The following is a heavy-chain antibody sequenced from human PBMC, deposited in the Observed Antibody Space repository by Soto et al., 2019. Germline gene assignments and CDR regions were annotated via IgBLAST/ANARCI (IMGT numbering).Heavy chain of an antibody. CDR3: ARVEGRFYYGMDV. V-gene: IGHV4-4*02. CDR1: GGSISSYC. CDR2: IYHSGST. Sequence: PSETLSLTCTVSGGSISSYCWSWVRQPPGKGLEWIGEIYHSGSTNYNPSLKSRVTISVDKSKNQFSLKLSSVTAADTAVYYCARVEGRFYYGMDVWGQGTTVTVSS. J-gene: IGHJ6*02.